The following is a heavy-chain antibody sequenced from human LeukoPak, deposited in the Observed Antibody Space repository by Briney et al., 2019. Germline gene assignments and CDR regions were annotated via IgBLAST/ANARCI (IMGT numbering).Heavy chain of an antibody. CDR2: IYTSGST. V-gene: IGHV4-61*02. CDR3: ARADRGYDGYNFRWAFDI. Sequence: SETLSLTCTVSGGSISSGSYYWRWLRQPAGKGLEWIGRIYTSGSTNYNPSLKSRVTISVDTSKNQFSLKLSSVTAADTAVYYCARADRGYDGYNFRWAFDIWGQGTMVTVSS. J-gene: IGHJ3*02. D-gene: IGHD5-24*01. CDR1: GGSISSGSYY.